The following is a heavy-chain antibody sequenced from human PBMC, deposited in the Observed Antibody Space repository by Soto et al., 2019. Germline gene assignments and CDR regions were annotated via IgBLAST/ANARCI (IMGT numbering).Heavy chain of an antibody. D-gene: IGHD2-2*01. CDR1: GYTFTSYG. J-gene: IGHJ4*02. V-gene: IGHV1-18*01. CDR3: AREVYCSSTSCSPYFDY. Sequence: QVQLVQSGAEVKKPGASVKVSCKASGYTFTSYGISWVRQAPGQGLEWMGWISAYNGNTHYAQKLQGRVTMTTDTSTSTAYMELRSLRSDDTAVYYCAREVYCSSTSCSPYFDYWGQGTLVTVSS. CDR2: ISAYNGNT.